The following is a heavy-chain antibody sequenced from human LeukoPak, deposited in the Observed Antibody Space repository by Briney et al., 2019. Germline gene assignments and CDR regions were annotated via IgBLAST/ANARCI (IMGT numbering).Heavy chain of an antibody. V-gene: IGHV3-7*01. CDR1: GFTFSSYW. CDR3: AREVGGYSSSWYDY. J-gene: IGHJ4*02. Sequence: PGGSLRLSCAASGFTFSSYWMSWVRQAPGKGLEWVANIKQDGSEKYYVDSVKGRFTISRDNAKNSLYLQMNSLRAEDTAVYYCAREVGGYSSSWYDYWGQGTLVTVSS. CDR2: IKQDGSEK. D-gene: IGHD6-13*01.